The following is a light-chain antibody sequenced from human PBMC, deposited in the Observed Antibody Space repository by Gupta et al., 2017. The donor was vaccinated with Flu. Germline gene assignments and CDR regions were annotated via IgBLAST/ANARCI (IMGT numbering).Light chain of an antibody. CDR2: AAS. CDR3: QQSYSTPGT. Sequence: DIQMTQSPSSLSASVGDRVTITCRASQSITNFLNWYQQKPGKAPKVLIYAASSLQSGVPSRFSGSGSGTDFTLTITNLQPEDFATYYCQQSYSTPGTFGQGTKLEIK. J-gene: IGKJ2*02. CDR1: QSITNF. V-gene: IGKV1-39*01.